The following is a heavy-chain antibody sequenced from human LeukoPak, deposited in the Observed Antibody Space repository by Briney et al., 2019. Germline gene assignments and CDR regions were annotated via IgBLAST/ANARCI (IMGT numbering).Heavy chain of an antibody. CDR2: IYTSGST. J-gene: IGHJ4*02. Sequence: SETLSLTCTVSAGSISSGSYYWSWIRQPAGKGLEWIGRIYTSGSTNYNPSLKSRVTISVDTSKNQFSLKLSSVTAADTAVYYCARGLHSSGWFSLYYFDYWGQGTLVTVSS. CDR3: ARGLHSSGWFSLYYFDY. D-gene: IGHD6-19*01. V-gene: IGHV4-61*02. CDR1: AGSISSGSYY.